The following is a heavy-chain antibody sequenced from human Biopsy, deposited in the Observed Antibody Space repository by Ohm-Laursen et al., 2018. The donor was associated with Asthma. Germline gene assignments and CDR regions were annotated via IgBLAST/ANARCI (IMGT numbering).Heavy chain of an antibody. Sequence: ASVKASCKASGYTFIGCHIHWMRQAPGQGLEWMGRINPNSGGTNYAQKFQGRVTMTRDTSISTAYMEVGRLRSDDTAVYYCARGQKSAGDRWFDPWGQGTLVAVSS. J-gene: IGHJ5*02. D-gene: IGHD6-13*01. CDR2: INPNSGGT. CDR3: ARGQKSAGDRWFDP. CDR1: GYTFIGCH. V-gene: IGHV1-2*06.